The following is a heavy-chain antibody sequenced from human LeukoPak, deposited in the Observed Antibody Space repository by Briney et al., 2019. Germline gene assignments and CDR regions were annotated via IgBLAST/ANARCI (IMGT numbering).Heavy chain of an antibody. D-gene: IGHD6-19*01. CDR1: GFTVSTNY. J-gene: IGHJ4*02. CDR3: AREGYSSGWYRN. Sequence: GGSLRLSCAASGFTVSTNYMSWVRQAPGKGLEWVSLIYSGGSTSYADSVKGRFTISRDNSKNTLYLQMNSLRAGDTAVYYCAREGYSSGWYRNWGQGTPVTVSS. V-gene: IGHV3-66*01. CDR2: IYSGGST.